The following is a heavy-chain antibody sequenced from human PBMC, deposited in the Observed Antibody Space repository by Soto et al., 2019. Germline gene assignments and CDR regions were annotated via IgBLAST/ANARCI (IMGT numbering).Heavy chain of an antibody. CDR3: AREGFPFDY. Sequence: QVQLVQSGAEVKKPGASVKVSCKASGYTFTSYTISWVRQARGQGLEWMGWVSAYNGNTKYAQKLQGRVTMTTDTSTSTASMELRRLRSDDTAVYYCAREGFPFDYWGQGTLVTVSS. D-gene: IGHD3-10*01. CDR1: GYTFTSYT. CDR2: VSAYNGNT. J-gene: IGHJ4*02. V-gene: IGHV1-18*01.